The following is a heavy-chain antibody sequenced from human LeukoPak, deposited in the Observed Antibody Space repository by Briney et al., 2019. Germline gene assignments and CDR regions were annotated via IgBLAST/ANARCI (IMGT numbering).Heavy chain of an antibody. CDR1: GGSISSSSYY. CDR2: IYDSGST. Sequence: SETLSLTCTVSGGSISSSSYYWGWLRQPPGTGLEWVGSIYDSGSTYDNPSLKSRVTISADTSKTQFSLKVRSVPAADTPVYYCASHYYGMDVWGQGTTVTVSS. V-gene: IGHV4-39*01. J-gene: IGHJ6*02. CDR3: ASHYYGMDV.